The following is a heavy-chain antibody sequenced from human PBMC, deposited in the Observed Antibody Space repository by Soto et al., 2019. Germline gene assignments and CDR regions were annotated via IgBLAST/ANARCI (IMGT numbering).Heavy chain of an antibody. V-gene: IGHV1-18*01. Sequence: SWPQQANGQGLEWMGWISAYNGNTNYAQKLQGRVTMTTDTSTSTAYMELRSLRSDDTAVYYCARDLDSSSWYGTYYYYGMDVWGQGTTVTVSS. CDR3: ARDLDSSSWYGTYYYYGMDV. J-gene: IGHJ6*02. CDR2: ISAYNGNT. D-gene: IGHD6-13*01.